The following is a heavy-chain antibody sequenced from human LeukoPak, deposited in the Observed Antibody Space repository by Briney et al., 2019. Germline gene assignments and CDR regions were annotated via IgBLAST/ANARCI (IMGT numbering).Heavy chain of an antibody. D-gene: IGHD1-26*01. Sequence: SETLSLTCTVSGGSISSYYWSWIRQPPGKRREWIGYIYYSGSTNYNPSLKSRVTISVDTSKNQFSLKLSSVTAADTAVYYCASSGGATTFDYWGQGTLVTVSS. CDR2: IYYSGST. CDR1: GGSISSYY. CDR3: ASSGGATTFDY. J-gene: IGHJ4*02. V-gene: IGHV4-59*01.